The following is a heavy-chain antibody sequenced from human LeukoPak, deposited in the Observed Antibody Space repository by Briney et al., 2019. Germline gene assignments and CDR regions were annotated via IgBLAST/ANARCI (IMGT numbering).Heavy chain of an antibody. J-gene: IGHJ3*02. CDR3: ARVGYSYVAFDI. CDR2: IYHTGNI. V-gene: IGHV4-4*03. D-gene: IGHD5-18*01. Sequence: PPETLSLTCAVSGGSISSSNWWSWVRQPPGKGLEWIGEIYHTGNINYNPSLKSRVTISVDKSKNQFSLKLSSVTAADTAVYYCARVGYSYVAFDIWGQGTMVTVSS. CDR1: GGSISSSNW.